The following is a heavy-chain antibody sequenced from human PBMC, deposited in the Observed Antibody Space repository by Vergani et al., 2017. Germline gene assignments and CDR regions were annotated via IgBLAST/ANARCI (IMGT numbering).Heavy chain of an antibody. D-gene: IGHD6-19*01. CDR1: GDSVISTDYH. Sequence: QVQLQESGPGLVKPSETLSLTCTVSGDSVISTDYHWGWIRQPPGKGLEWIGTIYHSGNTYYNTSFKSRVTISVDTSKNQFSLKLSSVTAADTAVYYCATTLISVAATNLDYWGQGTLVTVSS. CDR3: ATTLISVAATNLDY. CDR2: IYHSGNT. J-gene: IGHJ4*02. V-gene: IGHV4-38-2*02.